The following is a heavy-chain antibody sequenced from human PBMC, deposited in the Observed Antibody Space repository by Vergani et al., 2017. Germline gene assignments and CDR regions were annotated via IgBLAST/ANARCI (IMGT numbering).Heavy chain of an antibody. CDR1: GGSISSGDYY. Sequence: QVQLQESGPGLVKPSQTLSLTCTVSGGSISSGDYYWSWIRQPPGKGLEWIGYIYYSGRTYYNPSIKSRVTISVDTSKNQFSLKLSSVTAADTAVYYCARGGSGYYGPHFDYWGQGTLVTVSS. CDR2: IYYSGRT. V-gene: IGHV4-30-4*01. J-gene: IGHJ4*02. CDR3: ARGGSGYYGPHFDY. D-gene: IGHD3-22*01.